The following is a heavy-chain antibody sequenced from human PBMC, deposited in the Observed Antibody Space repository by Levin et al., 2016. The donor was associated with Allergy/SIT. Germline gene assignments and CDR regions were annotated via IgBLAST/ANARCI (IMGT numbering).Heavy chain of an antibody. J-gene: IGHJ1*01. D-gene: IGHD4-23*01. V-gene: IGHV5-51*01. CDR2: IYPGDSDT. Sequence: VRQMPGKGLEWMGIIYPGDSDTTYSPSFQGQVTISADKSISTAYLQWSSLKASDTAMYYCARPVDGPHPEYFQHWGQGTLVTVSS. CDR3: ARPVDGPHPEYFQH.